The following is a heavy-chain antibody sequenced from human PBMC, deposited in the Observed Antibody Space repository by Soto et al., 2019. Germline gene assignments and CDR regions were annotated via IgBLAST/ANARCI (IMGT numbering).Heavy chain of an antibody. V-gene: IGHV3-7*01. J-gene: IGHJ6*03. CDR1: GFTFSSYW. D-gene: IGHD2-15*01. CDR2: IKQDGSEK. CDR3: ASALGYCSGGSCYDYYYYYMDV. Sequence: GGSLRLSCAASGFTFSSYWMSWVRQAPGKGLEWVANIKQDGSEKYYVDSVKGRFTISRDNAKNSLYLQMNSLRAEDTAVYYCASALGYCSGGSCYDYYYYYMDVWGKGTTVTVSS.